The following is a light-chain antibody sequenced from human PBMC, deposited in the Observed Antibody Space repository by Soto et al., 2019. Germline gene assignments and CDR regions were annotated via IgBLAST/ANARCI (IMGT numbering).Light chain of an antibody. Sequence: DILLTQSPASLSLSPGERATLSCRASQSVSSSYLAWDEQNPGQAPRLLIYGASSRATGIPDRFSGSGSGTGFTLTISRLEPEDFAVYYCQQYGSSRTFGQGTKV. V-gene: IGKV3-20*01. J-gene: IGKJ1*01. CDR2: GAS. CDR1: QSVSSSY. CDR3: QQYGSSRT.